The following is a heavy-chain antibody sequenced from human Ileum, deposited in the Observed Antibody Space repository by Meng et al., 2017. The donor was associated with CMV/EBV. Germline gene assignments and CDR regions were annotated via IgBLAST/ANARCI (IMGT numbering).Heavy chain of an antibody. CDR3: VPYSGSSFRFDP. CDR1: GYTFTSYY. V-gene: IGHV1-2*02. Sequence: ASVKVSCKASGYTFTSYYMHWVRQAPGQGLEWMGWIKFNSGVTNYAQKFQGRVTMTRDTSVSTAYIELNSLRSDDTAVYYCVPYSGSSFRFDPWGQGTQVTVSS. D-gene: IGHD5-12*01. CDR2: IKFNSGVT. J-gene: IGHJ5*02.